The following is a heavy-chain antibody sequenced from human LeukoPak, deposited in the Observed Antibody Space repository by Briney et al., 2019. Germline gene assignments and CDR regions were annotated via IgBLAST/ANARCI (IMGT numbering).Heavy chain of an antibody. J-gene: IGHJ4*02. Sequence: GGSLRLSCAVSGFTFDDYAMHCVRQAPGKGLEWVSGISWNSGSIGYADSVKGRFTISRDNAKNSLYLQMNSLRAEDTALYYCTREPGYWGQGTLVTVSS. V-gene: IGHV3-9*01. CDR1: GFTFDDYA. CDR2: ISWNSGSI. D-gene: IGHD1-26*01. CDR3: TREPGY.